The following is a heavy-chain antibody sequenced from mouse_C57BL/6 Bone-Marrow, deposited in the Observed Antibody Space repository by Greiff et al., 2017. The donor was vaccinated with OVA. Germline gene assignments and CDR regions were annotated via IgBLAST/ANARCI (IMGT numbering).Heavy chain of an antibody. CDR1: GYAFSSYW. CDR2: IYPGDGDT. Sequence: VQLQQSGAELVKPGASVKISCKASGYAFSSYWMNWVKQRPGKGLEWIGQIYPGDGDTNYNGKFKGKATLTADKSSSTAYMQLSSLTSEDSAVYVCARLSATVEYFDYWGQGTTLTVSA. D-gene: IGHD1-1*01. V-gene: IGHV1-80*01. J-gene: IGHJ2*01. CDR3: ARLSATVEYFDY.